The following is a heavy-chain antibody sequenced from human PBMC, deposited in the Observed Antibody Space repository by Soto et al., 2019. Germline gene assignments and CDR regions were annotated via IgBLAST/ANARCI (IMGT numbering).Heavy chain of an antibody. Sequence: PGESLKISCKGSGYSFTSYWISWVRQMPGKGLEGMGRIEPRDSYTDYSPSFQGHVTISADKSISTAYLQWSSLKASDNDMYYCPRHVAGETSITGSDFWSGYAADYYYYSGMDVWGQGTTVTVSS. CDR3: PRHVAGETSITGSDFWSGYAADYYYYSGMDV. V-gene: IGHV5-10-1*01. CDR2: IEPRDSYT. J-gene: IGHJ6*02. CDR1: GYSFTSYW. D-gene: IGHD3-3*01.